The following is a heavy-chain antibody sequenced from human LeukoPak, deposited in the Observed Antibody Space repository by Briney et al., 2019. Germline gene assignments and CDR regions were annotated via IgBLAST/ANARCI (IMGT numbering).Heavy chain of an antibody. Sequence: GGSLRLSCAASGFTFSGYAMSWVRQAPARGLEWVSSLRGDGETFYADSVKGRFTLSRDHSRNTVYLHLNNLRVEDTAVYYCAKASWVSSADAVLWGQGTVVTVS. D-gene: IGHD6-13*01. CDR1: GFTFSGYA. CDR3: AKASWVSSADAVL. CDR2: LRGDGET. V-gene: IGHV3-23*01. J-gene: IGHJ4*02.